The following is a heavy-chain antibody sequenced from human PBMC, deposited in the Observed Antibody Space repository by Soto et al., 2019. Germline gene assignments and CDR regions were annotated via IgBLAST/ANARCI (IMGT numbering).Heavy chain of an antibody. Sequence: GGSLRLSCAASGFTFSNYAMSWVRQAPGKGLEWVSVIYSGGSTYYADSVKGRFTISRDNSKNTLYLQMNSLRAEDTAVYYCASSYLYCTNGVCFDYWGQGTLVTVYS. CDR1: GFTFSNYA. J-gene: IGHJ4*02. D-gene: IGHD2-8*01. CDR3: ASSYLYCTNGVCFDY. CDR2: IYSGGST. V-gene: IGHV3-53*01.